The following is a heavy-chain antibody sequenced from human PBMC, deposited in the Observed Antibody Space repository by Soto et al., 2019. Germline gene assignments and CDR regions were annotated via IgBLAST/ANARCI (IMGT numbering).Heavy chain of an antibody. V-gene: IGHV1-2*02. Sequence: QVRLMQSGPEVRRPGASVTVSCKASGYTFTHYFIHWVRRAPGQGLEWMGYINPKSGDTHYSQTFRGRVSMTRDTSTDTANMGLSSLKSDETAVYFCARVPSHKDTGGDFWGQGTPITVSS. J-gene: IGHJ4*02. CDR1: GYTFTHYF. CDR2: INPKSGDT. D-gene: IGHD2-2*01. CDR3: ARVPSHKDTGGDF.